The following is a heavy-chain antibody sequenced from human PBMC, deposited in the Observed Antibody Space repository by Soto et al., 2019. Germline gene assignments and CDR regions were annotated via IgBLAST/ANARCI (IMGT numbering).Heavy chain of an antibody. CDR1: GYTFTGYY. V-gene: IGHV1-2*04. CDR2: INPNSGGT. CDR3: ARDLGVAATPGYYYGMDV. J-gene: IGHJ6*02. D-gene: IGHD2-15*01. Sequence: ASVKVSCKASGYTFTGYYMHWVRQAPGQGLEWMGWINPNSGGTNYAQKFQGWVTMTRDTSISTAYMELSRLRSDDTAVYYCARDLGVAATPGYYYGMDVWGQGTTVTVSS.